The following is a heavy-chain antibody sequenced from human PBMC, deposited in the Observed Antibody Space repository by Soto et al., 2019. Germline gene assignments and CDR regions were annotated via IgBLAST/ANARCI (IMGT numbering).Heavy chain of an antibody. D-gene: IGHD3-10*01. Sequence: EVQLVESGGNLIQPGGSLRLSCAASGITFSNFEMNWVRQAPGKGLEWVSYISSTGSTKYYADSVKGRFTISRDNDKNSLYLEMKSLRAKDTAVYYCAIDYSGSGTYYFWGQGTLVTVSS. CDR2: ISSTGSTK. CDR3: AIDYSGSGTYYF. CDR1: GITFSNFE. J-gene: IGHJ4*02. V-gene: IGHV3-48*03.